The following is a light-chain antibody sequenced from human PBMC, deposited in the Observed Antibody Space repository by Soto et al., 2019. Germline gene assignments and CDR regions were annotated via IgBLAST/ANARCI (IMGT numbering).Light chain of an antibody. CDR3: QQYSDWPPEYT. J-gene: IGKJ2*01. Sequence: EILMTQSPATLSVSPGEGATLSCRASQSVGSKLAWYQQKPGQAPRLLIFGVSTRANGVPARFSGSGSGTDFRLTISSLESEDFAVYYCQQYSDWPPEYTFGQGTKLEIK. V-gene: IGKV3-15*01. CDR2: GVS. CDR1: QSVGSK.